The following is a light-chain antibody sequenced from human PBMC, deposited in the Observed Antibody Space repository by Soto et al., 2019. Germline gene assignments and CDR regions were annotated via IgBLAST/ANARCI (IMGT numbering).Light chain of an antibody. CDR3: QNYNSDPKT. CDR1: QTISSW. CDR2: KAS. V-gene: IGKV1-5*03. Sequence: DIQMTQSPSTLSGSVGDRVTITCRASQTISSWLAWYQQKPGKAPKLLIYKASTLKSGVPSRFSGSGSGTDFTLTISSLQPEDVATYYCQNYNSDPKTFGPGTKVDIK. J-gene: IGKJ1*01.